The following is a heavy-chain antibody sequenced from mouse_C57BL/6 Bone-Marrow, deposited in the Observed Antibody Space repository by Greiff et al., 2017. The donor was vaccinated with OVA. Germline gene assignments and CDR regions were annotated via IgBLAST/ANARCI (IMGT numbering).Heavy chain of an antibody. CDR2: IRNKANGYTT. J-gene: IGHJ1*03. CDR1: GFTFTDYY. CDR3: DSAPGSPTYYYGSWYFDV. D-gene: IGHD1-1*01. Sequence: EVKLVESGGGLVQPGGSLSLSCAASGFTFTDYYMSWVRQPPGKALEWFGFIRNKANGYTTEYSASVKGRFTISRDNSQSILYLQMNALRVEDSATYYCDSAPGSPTYYYGSWYFDVWGTGTTVTVSS. V-gene: IGHV7-3*01.